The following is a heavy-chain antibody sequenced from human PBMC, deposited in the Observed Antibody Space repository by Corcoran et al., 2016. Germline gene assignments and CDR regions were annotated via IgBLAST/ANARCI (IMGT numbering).Heavy chain of an antibody. J-gene: IGHJ6*02. CDR1: GYTFTSYG. D-gene: IGHD3-10*01. V-gene: IGHV1-18*01. CDR2: ISAYNGNT. CDR3: AANYYDLGGYYYGMDV. Sequence: QVQLVQSGAEVKKPGASVKVSCKASGYTFTSYGISWVRQAPGQGLEWMGWISAYNGNTNYAQKLQGRVTMTTDTSTSTAYMEPRSLRSDDTAVYYCAANYYDLGGYYYGMDVWGQGTTVTVSS.